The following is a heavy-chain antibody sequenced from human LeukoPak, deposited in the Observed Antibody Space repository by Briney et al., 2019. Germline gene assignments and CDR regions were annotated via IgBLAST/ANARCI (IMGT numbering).Heavy chain of an antibody. CDR1: GFTFSDYY. CDR3: ASLRGVNR. Sequence: GGSLRPSCAASGFTFSDYYMSWIRQPPGKGLEWVSYISSSGTTIYYADSVRGRFTVSRDNAKNLLYLQMDSLSAEDTAVYYCASLRGVNRWGQGTLVTVSS. CDR2: ISSSGTTI. D-gene: IGHD3-10*01. V-gene: IGHV3-11*01. J-gene: IGHJ4*02.